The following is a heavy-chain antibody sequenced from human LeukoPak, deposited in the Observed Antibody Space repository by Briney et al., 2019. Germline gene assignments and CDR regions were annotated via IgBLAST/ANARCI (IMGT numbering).Heavy chain of an antibody. Sequence: PPETLSLTCAVYGGSFSGYYWSWIRQPPGKGLEWIGEINHSGSTNYNPSLKSRVTISVDTSKNQFSLKLSSVTAADTAVYYCAREERWLQLNFDYWGQGTLVTVSS. CDR3: AREERWLQLNFDY. CDR1: GGSFSGYY. CDR2: INHSGST. D-gene: IGHD5-24*01. J-gene: IGHJ4*02. V-gene: IGHV4-34*01.